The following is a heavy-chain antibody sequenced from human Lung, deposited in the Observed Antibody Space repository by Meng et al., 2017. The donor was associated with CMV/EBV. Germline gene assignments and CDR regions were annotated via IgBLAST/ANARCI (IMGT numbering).Heavy chain of an antibody. Sequence: SXXVSXKALGCTFSGYYIHWVRQAPGQGLEWMGWINPNSGDTYFTQKFQDSVTVTRDTSISTVYMELRRLRSDDTAMYYCARSRVGGRGGVFDYWGQGTMVTVSS. J-gene: IGHJ4*02. CDR2: INPNSGDT. CDR3: ARSRVGGRGGVFDY. D-gene: IGHD1-26*01. CDR1: GCTFSGYY. V-gene: IGHV1-2*02.